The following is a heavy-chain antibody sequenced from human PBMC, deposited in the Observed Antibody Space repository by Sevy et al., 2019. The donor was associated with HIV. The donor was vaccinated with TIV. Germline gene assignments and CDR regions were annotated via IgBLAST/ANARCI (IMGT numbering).Heavy chain of an antibody. CDR1: GGSISSYY. CDR3: ARERVGATKRGNYFDY. Sequence: SETLSLTCTVSGGSISSYYWSWIRQPAGKGLEWIGRIYTSGSTNYNPSLKSRVTMSVDTSKNQCSLKLGSVTAADTAVYYCARERVGATKRGNYFDYWGQGTLVTVSS. CDR2: IYTSGST. D-gene: IGHD1-26*01. J-gene: IGHJ4*02. V-gene: IGHV4-4*07.